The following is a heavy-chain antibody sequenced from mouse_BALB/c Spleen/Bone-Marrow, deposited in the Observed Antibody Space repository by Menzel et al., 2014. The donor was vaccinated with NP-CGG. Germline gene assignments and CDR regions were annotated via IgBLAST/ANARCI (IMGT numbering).Heavy chain of an antibody. CDR1: GYTFTSYW. Sequence: QVQLQQSGAELAKPGASVKMSCKASGYTFTSYWMHWVIQRPGQGLEWIGYINPSTGYTEYNQKFKDKATLTADKSSSTAYMQLSSLTSEDSAVYYCARQITTVDYAMDYWGQGTSVTVSS. CDR3: ARQITTVDYAMDY. CDR2: INPSTGYT. V-gene: IGHV1-7*01. J-gene: IGHJ4*01. D-gene: IGHD1-1*01.